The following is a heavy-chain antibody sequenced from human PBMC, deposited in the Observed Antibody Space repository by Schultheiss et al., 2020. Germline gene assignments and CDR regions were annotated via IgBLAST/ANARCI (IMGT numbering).Heavy chain of an antibody. CDR1: GFTFSSYA. V-gene: IGHV3-49*04. CDR3: TTDPVGGYYYGMDV. D-gene: IGHD3-10*01. Sequence: GGSLRLSCAASGFTFSSYAMSWVRQAPGKGLEWVGFIRSKAYGGTTEYAASVKGRFTISRDDSKNTLYLQMNSLKTEDTAVYYCTTDPVGGYYYGMDVWGQGTTVTVSS. CDR2: IRSKAYGGTT. J-gene: IGHJ6*02.